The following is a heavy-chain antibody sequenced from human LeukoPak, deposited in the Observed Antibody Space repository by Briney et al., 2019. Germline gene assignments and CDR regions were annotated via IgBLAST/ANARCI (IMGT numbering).Heavy chain of an antibody. Sequence: GGSLRLSCAASGFTFSSYSMNWVRQAPGKGLEWVSSINSSSSEKYYADSVKGRFTISRDNAKNLLYLQMNSLRAEDTAVYYCARDLHMGYRDGYNWLGIFDYWGQGTLVTGS. V-gene: IGHV3-21*01. CDR2: INSSSSEK. CDR3: ARDLHMGYRDGYNWLGIFDY. D-gene: IGHD5-24*01. CDR1: GFTFSSYS. J-gene: IGHJ4*02.